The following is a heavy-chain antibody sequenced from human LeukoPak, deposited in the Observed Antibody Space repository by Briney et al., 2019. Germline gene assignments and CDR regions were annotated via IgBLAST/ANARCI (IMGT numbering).Heavy chain of an antibody. J-gene: IGHJ4*02. D-gene: IGHD6-19*01. CDR2: IYHSGNT. Sequence: PSGTLYLTCAVPGGPITSSNWSSWVRQTPRRRLEWGGEIYHSGNTNYNPSLKSRVTISIDNSNVQFSLKLSSVTAADTATYCCARRLSGWTRGFDYWGRGTLVTVSS. CDR1: GGPITSSNW. V-gene: IGHV4-4*01. CDR3: ARRLSGWTRGFDY.